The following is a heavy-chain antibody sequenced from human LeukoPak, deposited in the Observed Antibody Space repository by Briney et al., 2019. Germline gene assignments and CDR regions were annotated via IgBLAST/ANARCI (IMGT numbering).Heavy chain of an antibody. CDR3: ARVSPHYYDSSGYHKYFQH. V-gene: IGHV4-38-2*02. Sequence: SETLSLTCTVSGYSIGSGYYWGWIRQPPGKGLEWIGSIYHSGSTYYNPSLKSRVTISVDKSKNQFSLKLSSVTAADTAVYYCARVSPHYYDSSGYHKYFQHWGQGTLVTVSS. J-gene: IGHJ1*01. CDR2: IYHSGST. D-gene: IGHD3-22*01. CDR1: GYSIGSGYY.